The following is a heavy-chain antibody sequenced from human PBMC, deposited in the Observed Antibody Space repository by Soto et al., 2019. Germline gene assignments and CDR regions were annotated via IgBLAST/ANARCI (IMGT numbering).Heavy chain of an antibody. J-gene: IGHJ3*01. CDR1: RFTFSNYA. Sequence: EVQLLESGGGLVQPGGSLRLSCAASRFTFSNYAMNWVRQAPGKGLEWGSGISESGSRTYYADSVQGRFTISRDNSKHTLYLQMNSLRAEDTAVYYCAQDLSGPVLDAFDLWGQGTMVTVSS. V-gene: IGHV3-23*01. CDR3: AQDLSGPVLDAFDL. D-gene: IGHD6-19*01. CDR2: ISESGSRT.